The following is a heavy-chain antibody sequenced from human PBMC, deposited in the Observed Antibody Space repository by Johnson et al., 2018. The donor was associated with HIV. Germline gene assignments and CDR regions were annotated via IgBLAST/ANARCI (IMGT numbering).Heavy chain of an antibody. CDR1: GFTFSSYA. V-gene: IGHV3-30*04. CDR3: AKKQWPEDDAFDI. J-gene: IGHJ3*02. CDR2: ISYDGSNK. D-gene: IGHD6-19*01. Sequence: VQLVESGGGVVQPGRSLRLSCAASGFTFSSYAMHWVRQAPGKGLEWVALISYDGSNKYYADSVKGRFTISRDNSKNTLYLQMNSLRVEDTALYYCAKKQWPEDDAFDIWGQGTMVTVSS.